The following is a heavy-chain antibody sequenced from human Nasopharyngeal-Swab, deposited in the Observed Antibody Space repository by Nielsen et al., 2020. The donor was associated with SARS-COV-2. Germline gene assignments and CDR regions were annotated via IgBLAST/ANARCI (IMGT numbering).Heavy chain of an antibody. CDR1: GYTFTSYA. CDR2: INTNTGNP. V-gene: IGHV7-4-1*02. J-gene: IGHJ4*02. CDR3: ARDLSTYYDILTGYYGCFDY. D-gene: IGHD3-9*01. Sequence: ASVKVSYKASGYTFTSYAMNWVRQAPGQGLEWMGWINTNTGNPTYAQGFTGRFVFSLDTSVSTAYLQISSLKAEDTAVYYCARDLSTYYDILTGYYGCFDYWGQGTLVTVSS.